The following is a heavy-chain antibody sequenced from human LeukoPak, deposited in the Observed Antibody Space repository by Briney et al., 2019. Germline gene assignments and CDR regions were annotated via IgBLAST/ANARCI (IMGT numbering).Heavy chain of an antibody. CDR3: ARVSLSYGGNSAYY. J-gene: IGHJ4*02. CDR2: IYHSGST. Sequence: ASETLSLTCTVSGYSISSGYYWGWIRQPPGKGLEWIGSIYHSGSTYYNPSLKSRVTISVDMSKNQFSLKLSSVTAADTAVYYCARVSLSYGGNSAYYWGQGTLVTVSS. CDR1: GYSISSGYY. V-gene: IGHV4-38-2*02. D-gene: IGHD4-23*01.